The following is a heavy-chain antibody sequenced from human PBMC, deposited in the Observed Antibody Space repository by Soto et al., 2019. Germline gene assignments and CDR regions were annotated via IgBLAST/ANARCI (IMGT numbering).Heavy chain of an antibody. Sequence: EVQLVESGGGLVQPGGSLRLSCAASGFTFGNYWMHWVRQAPGKGPEWVSRMTSDGRTTQYADSVKGRFTVSRDNAKSTLYLQMHSLRVEDTAVYYCARAEVDYWGPGTLVTVSS. CDR3: ARAEVDY. V-gene: IGHV3-74*03. J-gene: IGHJ4*02. CDR1: GFTFGNYW. CDR2: MTSDGRTT.